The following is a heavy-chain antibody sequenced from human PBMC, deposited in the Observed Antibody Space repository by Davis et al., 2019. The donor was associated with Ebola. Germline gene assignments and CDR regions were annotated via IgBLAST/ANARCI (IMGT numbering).Heavy chain of an antibody. J-gene: IGHJ4*02. CDR2: MNPNSGNT. Sequence: ASVKVSCKASGYTFTSYDINWVRQATGQGLEWMGWMNPNSGNTGYAQKFQDRVTMTGNISIGTAYMELNSLRSEDTAVYFCARRVGARSGFDSWGLGTLVTVSS. D-gene: IGHD1-26*01. CDR3: ARRVGARSGFDS. CDR1: GYTFTSYD. V-gene: IGHV1-8*01.